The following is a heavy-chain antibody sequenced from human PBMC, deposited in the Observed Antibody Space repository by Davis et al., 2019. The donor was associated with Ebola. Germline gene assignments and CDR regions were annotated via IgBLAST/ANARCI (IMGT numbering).Heavy chain of an antibody. J-gene: IGHJ5*02. CDR3: ARSPILTIFGGGVFDP. V-gene: IGHV1-18*01. CDR1: GYTFTSYG. D-gene: IGHD3-3*01. CDR2: ISAYNGNT. Sequence: ASVKVSCKASGYTFTSYGISWVRQAPGQGLEWMGWISAYNGNTNYAQKLQGRVTMTTDTSTSTAYMELRSLRSDDTAVYYCARSPILTIFGGGVFDPWGQGTLVTVSS.